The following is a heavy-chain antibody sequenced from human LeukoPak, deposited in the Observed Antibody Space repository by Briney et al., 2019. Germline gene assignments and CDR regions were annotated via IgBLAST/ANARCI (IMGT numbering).Heavy chain of an antibody. CDR1: GYTFTGYY. V-gene: IGHV1-2*02. CDR3: ATGGGTTNDFDY. CDR2: INPNSGGT. J-gene: IGHJ4*02. Sequence: ASVKVSCKASGYTFTGYYLHWVRQAPRQGLEWMGWINPNSGGTNYAQKFRGRVTMTRDTSISTAYMELSSLRSEDTAVYYCATGGGTTNDFDYWGQGTLVTVSS. D-gene: IGHD1-1*01.